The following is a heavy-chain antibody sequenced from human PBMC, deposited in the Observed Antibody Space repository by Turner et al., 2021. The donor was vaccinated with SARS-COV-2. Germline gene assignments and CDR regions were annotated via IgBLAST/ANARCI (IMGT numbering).Heavy chain of an antibody. CDR1: GGTFSSYS. D-gene: IGHD3-22*01. CDR2: IIPILGIA. V-gene: IGHV1-69*04. J-gene: IGHJ4*02. Sequence: QVPLVQSGAEVKKPGSSVTVSCKASGGTFSSYSISWVRQAPGQGLEWMVRIIPILGIANYAQKFQGRVTITADKSTGTAYMELSSLRSEDTAVYYCARVAFYYDSSGYYLDYWGQGTLVTVSS. CDR3: ARVAFYYDSSGYYLDY.